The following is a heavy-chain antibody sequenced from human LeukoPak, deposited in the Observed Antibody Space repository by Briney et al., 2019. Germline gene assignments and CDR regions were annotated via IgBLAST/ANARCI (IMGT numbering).Heavy chain of an antibody. CDR2: ISSSSSTI. D-gene: IGHD2-2*01. CDR3: ARDQSRFPYCSSTSCYVGGYYYYGMDV. Sequence: PSETLSLTCTVSGDSISSSDYYWGWIRQPPGKGLEWVSYISSSSSTIYYADSVKGRFTISRDNAKNSLYLQMNSLRAEDTAVYYCARDQSRFPYCSSTSCYVGGYYYYGMDVWGQGTTVTVSS. J-gene: IGHJ6*02. V-gene: IGHV3-11*04. CDR1: GDSISSSDYY.